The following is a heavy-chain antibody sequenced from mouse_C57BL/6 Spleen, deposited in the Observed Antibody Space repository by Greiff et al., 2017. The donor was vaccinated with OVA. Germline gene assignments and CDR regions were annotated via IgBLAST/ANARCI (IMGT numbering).Heavy chain of an antibody. CDR3: ARSRVYDYDGNYFDY. D-gene: IGHD2-4*01. CDR2: INPSTGGT. V-gene: IGHV1-42*01. Sequence: VQLQQSGPELVKPGASVKISCKASGYSFTGYYMNWVKQSPEKSLEWIGEINPSTGGTTYNQKFKAKATLTVDKSSSTAYMQLKSLTSEDSAVYYCARSRVYDYDGNYFDYWGQGTTLTVSS. CDR1: GYSFTGYY. J-gene: IGHJ2*01.